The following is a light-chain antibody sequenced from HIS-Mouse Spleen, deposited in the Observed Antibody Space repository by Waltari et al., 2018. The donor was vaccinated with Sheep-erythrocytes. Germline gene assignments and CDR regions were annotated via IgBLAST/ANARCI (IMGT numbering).Light chain of an antibody. CDR2: DVS. CDR1: SSDVGGYNY. CDR3: SSYTSSSTRV. J-gene: IGLJ3*02. V-gene: IGLV2-14*03. Sequence: GQSITISCTGTSSDVGGYNYVSWYQQHPGKPPKLMIYDVSNRPSGVSNRFSGSKSGNTASLTISGLQAEDEADYYCSSYTSSSTRVFGGGTKLTVL.